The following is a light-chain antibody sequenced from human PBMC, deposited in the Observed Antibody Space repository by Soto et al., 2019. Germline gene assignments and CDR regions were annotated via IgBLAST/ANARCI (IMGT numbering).Light chain of an antibody. J-gene: IGKJ1*01. V-gene: IGKV1-5*01. CDR3: QHYGGLWT. Sequence: DIQMTQSPSTVYASVGDRVTITCRASQTITNRLAWYQRKPGKAPKVLIYDASNLESGVPSRFSGSGSGTEFILTSSSLQPDDFATYYCQHYGGLWTFGQGTKGEVK. CDR1: QTITNR. CDR2: DAS.